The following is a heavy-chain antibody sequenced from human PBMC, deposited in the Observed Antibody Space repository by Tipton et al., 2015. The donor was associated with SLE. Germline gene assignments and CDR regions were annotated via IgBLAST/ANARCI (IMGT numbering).Heavy chain of an antibody. CDR2: INHSGST. V-gene: IGHV4-34*01. J-gene: IGHJ4*02. CDR3: ARVGDSSGYYYPFDY. D-gene: IGHD3-22*01. CDR1: GGSFCGYY. Sequence: TLSLTCAVYGGSFCGYYWSWIRQPPGKGLEWIGEINHSGSTNYNPSLKSRVTISVDTSKNQFSLKLSSVTAADTAVYYCARVGDSSGYYYPFDYWGQGTLVTISS.